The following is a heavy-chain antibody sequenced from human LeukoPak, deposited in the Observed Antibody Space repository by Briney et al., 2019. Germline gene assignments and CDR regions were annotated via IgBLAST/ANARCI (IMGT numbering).Heavy chain of an antibody. Sequence: PFETLSLTCTVSGGSISSGDYYWSWIRQPPGKGLEWIGYIYYSGSTYYNPSLKSRVTISVDTSKNQFSLKLSSVTVADTAVYYCARGVRSRQQLVHDAFDIWGQGTMVTVSS. J-gene: IGHJ3*02. D-gene: IGHD6-13*01. V-gene: IGHV4-30-4*01. CDR3: ARGVRSRQQLVHDAFDI. CDR2: IYYSGST. CDR1: GGSISSGDYY.